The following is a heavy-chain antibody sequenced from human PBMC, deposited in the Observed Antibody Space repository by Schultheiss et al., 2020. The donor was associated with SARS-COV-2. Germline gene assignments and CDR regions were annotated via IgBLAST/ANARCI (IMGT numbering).Heavy chain of an antibody. Sequence: GESLKISCAASGFTFSSYSMNWVRLAPGKGLEWVSYISSSGSTIYYADSVKGRFTISRDNSKNTLYLQMNSLRAEDTAVYYCAVHVDVAMADDYWGQGTLVTVSS. CDR1: GFTFSSYS. CDR2: ISSSGSTI. J-gene: IGHJ4*02. CDR3: AVHVDVAMADDY. D-gene: IGHD5-18*01. V-gene: IGHV3-48*01.